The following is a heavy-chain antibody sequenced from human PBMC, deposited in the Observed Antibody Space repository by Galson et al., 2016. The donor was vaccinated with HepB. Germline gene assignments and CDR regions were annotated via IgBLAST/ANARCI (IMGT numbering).Heavy chain of an antibody. D-gene: IGHD3-16*01. Sequence: SLRLSCAGSGFTFSNYGMHWVRQAPGKGLEWVSNIWVDGRNKYYGESVKGRFTISRDNAKNSVFLQMNSLRPEDTALYYCAKVGGEDGTKAKPDYWGQGTLVTVSS. J-gene: IGHJ4*02. CDR2: IWVDGRNK. CDR1: GFTFSNYG. CDR3: AKVGGEDGTKAKPDY. V-gene: IGHV3-33*03.